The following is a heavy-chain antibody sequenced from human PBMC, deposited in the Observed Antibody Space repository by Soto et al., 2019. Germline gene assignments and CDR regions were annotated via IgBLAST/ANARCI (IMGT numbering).Heavy chain of an antibody. J-gene: IGHJ2*01. V-gene: IGHV6-1*01. Sequence: QSQTLSLTCAISGDSVSSNSAAWNWIRQSPSRGLEWLGRTYYRSKWYNDYAVSVKSRITINPDTSKNQVSLQLNSVTPGDAAVYSCAGDAVGDWAFYLWGRGTLVTVSS. CDR1: GDSVSSNSAA. CDR2: TYYRSKWYN. D-gene: IGHD1-26*01. CDR3: AGDAVGDWAFYL.